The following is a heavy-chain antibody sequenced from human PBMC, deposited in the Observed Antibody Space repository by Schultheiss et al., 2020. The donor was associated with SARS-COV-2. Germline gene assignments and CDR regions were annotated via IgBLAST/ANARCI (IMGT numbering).Heavy chain of an antibody. CDR2: IYHSGST. J-gene: IGHJ4*02. CDR1: GYSISSGYY. D-gene: IGHD4-17*01. Sequence: SQTLSLTCAVSGYSISSGYYWGWIRQPPGKGLEWIGSIYHSGSTNYNPSLKSRVTISVDTSKNQFSLKLSSVTAADTAVYYCASEYDYGDYGPFNYWGQGTLVTVSS. CDR3: ASEYDYGDYGPFNY. V-gene: IGHV4-38-2*01.